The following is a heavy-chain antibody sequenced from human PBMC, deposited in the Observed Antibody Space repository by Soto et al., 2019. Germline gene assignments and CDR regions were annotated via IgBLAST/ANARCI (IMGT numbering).Heavy chain of an antibody. J-gene: IGHJ6*02. Sequence: SVTVSCKASGGTFSSYAISWVRQAPGQGLEWMGGIIPIFGTANYAQKFQGRVTITADESTSTAYMELSSLRSEDTAVYYCARAYRFGGVTTYYYYYGMDVWGQGTTVTVSS. D-gene: IGHD2-15*01. V-gene: IGHV1-69*13. CDR2: IIPIFGTA. CDR1: GGTFSSYA. CDR3: ARAYRFGGVTTYYYYYGMDV.